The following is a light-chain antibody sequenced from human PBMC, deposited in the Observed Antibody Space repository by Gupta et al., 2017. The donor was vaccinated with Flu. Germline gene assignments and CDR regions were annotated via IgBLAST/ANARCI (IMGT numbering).Light chain of an antibody. CDR3: SSYTSTSTFYV. CDR1: SSDVGGSDY. V-gene: IGLV2-14*01. Sequence: QSALTQPASVSGSPGQSITISCTGTSSDVGGSDYVSWYQQHPDKAPKLIIYDVTNRPSGVSSRFSGSKSGNTASLTIAGLQAEEETDYYCSSYTSTSTFYVFGTGTKVTVL. CDR2: DVT. J-gene: IGLJ1*01.